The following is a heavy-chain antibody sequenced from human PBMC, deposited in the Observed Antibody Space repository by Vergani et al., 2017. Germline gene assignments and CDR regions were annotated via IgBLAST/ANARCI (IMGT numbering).Heavy chain of an antibody. J-gene: IGHJ6*02. CDR1: GYTFTSYD. CDR2: MNPNSGNT. Sequence: QVQLVQSGAEVKKPGASVKVSCKSSGYTFTSYDIYWVRQATGQGLEWMGWMNPNSGNTGYAQKFQGRVTITRNTSIITAYIELSSLRSEETAGYYCARAGYSSSWYAYYYGMDVWGQGTTVTVSS. CDR3: ARAGYSSSWYAYYYGMDV. D-gene: IGHD6-13*01. V-gene: IGHV1-8*03.